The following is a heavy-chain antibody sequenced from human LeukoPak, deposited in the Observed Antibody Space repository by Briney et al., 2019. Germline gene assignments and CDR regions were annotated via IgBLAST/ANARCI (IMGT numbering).Heavy chain of an antibody. CDR3: AKDPGASVSGFYMDV. CDR2: IWSDGNNR. J-gene: IGHJ6*03. Sequence: GGSLRLSCAASGFTFRNYGMPSVRQATGKGLEWVSFIWSDGNNRFYADSVKGRFTISRDNSKNMLYLQMDTLRAEDTALYYCAKDPGASVSGFYMDVWGKGTTVIVSS. CDR1: GFTFRNYG. V-gene: IGHV3-30*02. D-gene: IGHD2-8*02.